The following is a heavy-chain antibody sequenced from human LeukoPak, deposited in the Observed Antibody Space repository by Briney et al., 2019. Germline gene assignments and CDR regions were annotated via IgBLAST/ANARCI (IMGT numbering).Heavy chain of an antibody. CDR3: ARSGLSRFDY. CDR1: GFTFSSYE. D-gene: IGHD4/OR15-4a*01. V-gene: IGHV3-48*03. J-gene: IGHJ4*02. CDR2: ISSSGSTI. Sequence: GGSLRPSCAASGFTFSSYEMNWVRQAPGKGLEWVSYISSSGSTIYYADSVKGRFTISRDNAKNSLYLQMNSLRAEDTAVYYCARSGLSRFDYWGQGTLVTVSS.